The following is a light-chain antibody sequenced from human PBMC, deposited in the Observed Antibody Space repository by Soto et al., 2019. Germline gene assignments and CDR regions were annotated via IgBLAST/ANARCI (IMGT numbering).Light chain of an antibody. Sequence: DIQMTQSPSSVSAAIGDRVTITCRASQDVGTWVAWYQQQPGKPPKLLIYGASGLHTGVPSRFSGSGSGTDFPLTLSSLHPEDFATYFCLHSHSFPLTFGGGTNVDI. CDR2: GAS. J-gene: IGKJ4*01. CDR3: LHSHSFPLT. V-gene: IGKV1-12*01. CDR1: QDVGTW.